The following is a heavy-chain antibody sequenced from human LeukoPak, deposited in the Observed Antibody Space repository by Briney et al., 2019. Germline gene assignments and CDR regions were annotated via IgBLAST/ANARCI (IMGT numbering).Heavy chain of an antibody. D-gene: IGHD1-26*01. Sequence: GGSLRLSCAATGFTLSSYWMSSVRQAPGKGLEGVANINREGSEKYNVDSVKGRFTISRDNAKNSLYLQINSLRAEDTSVYYCARVLVGGTNWFDPWGQGTLVTVSS. V-gene: IGHV3-7*02. J-gene: IGHJ5*02. CDR3: ARVLVGGTNWFDP. CDR1: GFTLSSYW. CDR2: INREGSEK.